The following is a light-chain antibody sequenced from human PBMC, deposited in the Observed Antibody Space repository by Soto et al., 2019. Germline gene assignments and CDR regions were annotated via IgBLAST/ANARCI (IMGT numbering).Light chain of an antibody. CDR3: SSYTSSSTLFYV. Sequence: QSALTQPASVSGSPGQSITISCTGTSSDVGGYNYVSWYQQHPGKAPKLMNYDVSNRPSGVSNRFSGSKSGNTASLTISGLQAEDEADYYCSSYTSSSTLFYVFGTGTKLTVL. V-gene: IGLV2-14*01. CDR2: DVS. CDR1: SSDVGGYNY. J-gene: IGLJ1*01.